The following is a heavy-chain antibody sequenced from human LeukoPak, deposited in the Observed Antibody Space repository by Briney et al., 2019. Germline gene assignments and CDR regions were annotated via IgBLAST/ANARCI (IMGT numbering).Heavy chain of an antibody. CDR2: ISDSGSLT. CDR1: GFTFSSYG. J-gene: IGHJ4*02. Sequence: GRSLRLSCAASGFTFSSYGMNWVRQAPGKGLEWVSVISDSGSLTYYADSVKGRFTISRDNSKNTLFLQMNSLRVEDTAVYYCAKDARRTNGWYFFDYWGQGTLVTVSS. CDR3: AKDARRTNGWYFFDY. V-gene: IGHV3-23*01. D-gene: IGHD6-19*01.